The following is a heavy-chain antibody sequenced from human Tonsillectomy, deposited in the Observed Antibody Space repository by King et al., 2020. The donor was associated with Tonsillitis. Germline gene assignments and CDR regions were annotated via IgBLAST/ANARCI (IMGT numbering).Heavy chain of an antibody. CDR2: INHSGST. CDR3: ARVVRYFDYRYFDY. CDR1: GGSFSGYY. V-gene: IGHV4-34*01. D-gene: IGHD3-9*01. Sequence: VQLQQWGAGLLKPSETLSLTCAVYGGSFSGYYWSWIRQPPGKGLEWIGEINHSGSTNYNPSLKSRVTISVDMSKNQFSLKLSSVTAADTAVYYCARVVRYFDYRYFDYWGQGTLVTVSS. J-gene: IGHJ4*02.